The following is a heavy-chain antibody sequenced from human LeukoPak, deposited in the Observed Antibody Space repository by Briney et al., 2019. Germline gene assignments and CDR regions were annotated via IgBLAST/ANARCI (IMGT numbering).Heavy chain of an antibody. CDR3: ARVYQYYFDY. CDR2: IYYSGST. D-gene: IGHD2-8*01. CDR1: GGSISSSSYY. Sequence: TSETLSLTCTVSGGSISSSSYYWGWIRQPPGKGLEWIGSIYYSGSTYYNPSLKSRVTISVDTSKNQFSLKLSSVTAADTAVYYCARVYQYYFDYWGQGTLVTVSS. V-gene: IGHV4-39*07. J-gene: IGHJ4*02.